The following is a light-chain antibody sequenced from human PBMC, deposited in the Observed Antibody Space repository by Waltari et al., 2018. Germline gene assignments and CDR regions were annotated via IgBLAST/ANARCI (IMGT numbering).Light chain of an antibody. CDR3: YSSAMSAFVV. CDR1: SSDIGSYNF. Sequence: QSALTQPASVSGSPGQSITISCTGTSSDIGSYNFVSWYQHHPGKAPNLILYEVTTRASGVSGRFAGSKSGNTASLTISGLQAEDDADYYCYSSAMSAFVVFGGGTKLTVL. CDR2: EVT. V-gene: IGLV2-23*02. J-gene: IGLJ3*02.